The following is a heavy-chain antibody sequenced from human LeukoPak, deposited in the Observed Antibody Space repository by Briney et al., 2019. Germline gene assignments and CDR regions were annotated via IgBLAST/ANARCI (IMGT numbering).Heavy chain of an antibody. J-gene: IGHJ4*02. Sequence: PGGSLRLSCAASGFTFSDSTMHWVRQASGKGPEWVGRIKSKAGNYATAYAASVTGRFTVSRDDSTSTAYLQMNSLRAEDTAVYYCARDTPGYYDFWSGYYYPYYFDYWGQGTLVTVSS. CDR2: IKSKAGNYAT. CDR1: GFTFSDST. V-gene: IGHV3-73*01. D-gene: IGHD3-3*01. CDR3: ARDTPGYYDFWSGYYYPYYFDY.